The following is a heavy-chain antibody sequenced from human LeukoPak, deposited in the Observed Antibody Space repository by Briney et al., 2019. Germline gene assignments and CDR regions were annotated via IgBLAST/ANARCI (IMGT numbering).Heavy chain of an antibody. Sequence: GGSLRLSCAASGFTFSSYSMNWVRQAPGKGLEWVSSISSSSSYIYYADSVKGRFTISRDNAKNSLYLQMNSLRAEDTAVYYCARGGYCSGGSCYFLDYWGQGTLVTVSS. CDR3: ARGGYCSGGSCYFLDY. CDR1: GFTFSSYS. CDR2: ISSSSSYI. V-gene: IGHV3-21*01. D-gene: IGHD2-15*01. J-gene: IGHJ4*02.